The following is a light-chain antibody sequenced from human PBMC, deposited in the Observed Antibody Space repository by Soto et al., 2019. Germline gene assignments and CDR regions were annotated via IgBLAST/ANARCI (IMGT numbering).Light chain of an antibody. J-gene: IGLJ1*01. Sequence: QSALTQPASVSGSTGQSITISCTGTSSDVGAYIFVSGYQQYPGKAPKLMIYDITNRPSGVSNRFSGSKAGNTASLTISGLQAEDEADYYCVSFTTSKSDVFGTGTKVTVL. CDR2: DIT. V-gene: IGLV2-14*01. CDR3: VSFTTSKSDV. CDR1: SSDVGAYIF.